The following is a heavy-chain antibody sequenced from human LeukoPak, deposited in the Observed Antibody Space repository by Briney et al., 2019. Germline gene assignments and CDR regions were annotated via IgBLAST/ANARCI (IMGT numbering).Heavy chain of an antibody. CDR2: IYYSGST. D-gene: IGHD3-22*01. CDR3: ARGADSSGYYSIFYFDY. CDR1: GDSISNYY. V-gene: IGHV4-59*01. J-gene: IGHJ4*02. Sequence: SETLSLTCTVSGDSISNYYWGWIRQPPGKGLEWIGYIYYSGSTNYNPSLKSRVTISVDTSKNQFSLKLSSVTAADTAVYYCARGADSSGYYSIFYFDYWGQGTLVTVSS.